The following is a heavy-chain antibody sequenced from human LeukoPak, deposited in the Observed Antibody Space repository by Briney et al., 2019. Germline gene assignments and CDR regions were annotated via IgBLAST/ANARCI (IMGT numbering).Heavy chain of an antibody. CDR3: ARASERFYSGYDSEGNWFDP. J-gene: IGHJ5*02. CDR2: ISAYNGNT. D-gene: IGHD5-12*01. CDR1: GYTFTIYG. V-gene: IGHV1-18*01. Sequence: ASVKVSCKASGYTFTIYGISWVRQAPGQGLEWMGCISAYNGNTNYAQKLQGRVTMTTDTSTSTAYIELRSLRSDDTAVYYCARASERFYSGYDSEGNWFDPWGQGTLVTVSS.